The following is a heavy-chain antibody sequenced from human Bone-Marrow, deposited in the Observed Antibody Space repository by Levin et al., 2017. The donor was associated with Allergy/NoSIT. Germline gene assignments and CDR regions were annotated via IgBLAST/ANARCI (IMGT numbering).Heavy chain of an antibody. Sequence: GESLKISCKASGYTFTGYYMHWVRQAPGQGLEWMGRINPNSGGTNYAQKFQGRVTMTRDTSISTAYMELSRLRSDDTAVYYCARDLTATVTTEYFDLWGRGTLVTVSS. CDR2: INPNSGGT. D-gene: IGHD4-17*01. J-gene: IGHJ2*01. CDR3: ARDLTATVTTEYFDL. V-gene: IGHV1-2*06. CDR1: GYTFTGYY.